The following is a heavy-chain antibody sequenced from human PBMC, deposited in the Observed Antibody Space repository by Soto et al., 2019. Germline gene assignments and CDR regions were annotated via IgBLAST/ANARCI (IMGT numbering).Heavy chain of an antibody. CDR3: ARDDYTYGVY. CDR1: GFSFRGYF. D-gene: IGHD3-3*01. J-gene: IGHJ4*02. Sequence: GGSLRLSCAASGFSFRGYFMSWIRQAPGKGLEWVSYIGPYGNSIYYADSVKGRFTISRDDAKKSLYLHMNSLRAEDTAVYYCARDDYTYGVYWGQGSLVTVSS. V-gene: IGHV3-11*01. CDR2: IGPYGNSI.